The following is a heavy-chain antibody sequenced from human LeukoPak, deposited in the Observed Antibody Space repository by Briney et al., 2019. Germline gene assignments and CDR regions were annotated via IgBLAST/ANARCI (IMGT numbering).Heavy chain of an antibody. Sequence: ASVKVSCKASGYTLTDYYMHWVRQAPGQGLEWMGRINPNSGGTNYAQKFQGRVTMTRDTSISTVYMELSRMRSDDTAVYYCARVGYYESSGYYEYWGQGTLVTVSS. V-gene: IGHV1-2*06. CDR3: ARVGYYESSGYYEY. D-gene: IGHD3-22*01. J-gene: IGHJ4*02. CDR2: INPNSGGT. CDR1: GYTLTDYY.